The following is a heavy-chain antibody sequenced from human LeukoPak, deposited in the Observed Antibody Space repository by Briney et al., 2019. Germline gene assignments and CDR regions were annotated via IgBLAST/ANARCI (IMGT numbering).Heavy chain of an antibody. CDR3: ARDRDYYGSGTYSYFDC. D-gene: IGHD3-10*01. CDR2: IYSGGET. V-gene: IGHV3-53*01. J-gene: IGHJ4*02. CDR1: GFSVSSNF. Sequence: GGSLRLSCAASGFSVSSNFMSWVRQAPVKGLEWGSVIYSGGETYYADSVRGRFTISRDNSKNTLYLQMDSLSAEDTAMYYCARDRDYYGSGTYSYFDCWGQGTLVTVSS.